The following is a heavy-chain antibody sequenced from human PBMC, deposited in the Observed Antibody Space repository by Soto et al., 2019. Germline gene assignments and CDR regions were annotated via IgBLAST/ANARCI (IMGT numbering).Heavy chain of an antibody. CDR1: GFTFSDHH. Sequence: EVQLVESGGALVQPGGSLRLSCAASGFTFSDHHIDWVRQAPGKGLEWIGRSGNKADAYITHYAACVSGRFIISRDDSKNTLYLQMSSLKTEDTAVYFCARDSLRWSFDYWGQGTLVTVSS. V-gene: IGHV3-72*01. CDR3: ARDSLRWSFDY. CDR2: SGNKADAYIT. J-gene: IGHJ4*02. D-gene: IGHD2-15*01.